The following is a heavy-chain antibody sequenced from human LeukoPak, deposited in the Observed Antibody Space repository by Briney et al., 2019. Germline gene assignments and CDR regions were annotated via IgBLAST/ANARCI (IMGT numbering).Heavy chain of an antibody. CDR3: ARGLAAAYTS. CDR1: GGSISNSNYY. Sequence: SETLSLTCTVSGGSISNSNYYWSWIRQPPGKGLEWIGEINHSGSTNYNPSLKSRVTISVDTSKNQFSLKLSSVTAADTAVYYCARGLAAAYTSWGQGTLVTVSS. D-gene: IGHD6-13*01. CDR2: INHSGST. J-gene: IGHJ5*02. V-gene: IGHV4-39*07.